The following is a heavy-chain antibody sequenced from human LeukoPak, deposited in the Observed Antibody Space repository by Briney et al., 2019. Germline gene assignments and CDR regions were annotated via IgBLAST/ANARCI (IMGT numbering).Heavy chain of an antibody. Sequence: GGSLRLSCAASGFTFSTYAMSWVRQAPGKGLEWVSSISGSGGSTYYADSVKGRFTVSRDNAKNSLYLQMNSLRAEDTALYYCAKDLDYYGSGSYDYWGQGTLVTVSS. V-gene: IGHV3-23*01. J-gene: IGHJ4*02. CDR3: AKDLDYYGSGSYDY. CDR1: GFTFSTYA. CDR2: ISGSGGST. D-gene: IGHD3-10*01.